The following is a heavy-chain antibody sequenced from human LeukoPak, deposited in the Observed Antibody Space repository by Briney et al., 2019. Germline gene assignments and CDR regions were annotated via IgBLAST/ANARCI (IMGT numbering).Heavy chain of an antibody. D-gene: IGHD1-1*01. CDR2: ISGSGVSI. Sequence: PGGSLRLSCAASGFAFSSYTMHWVRQAPGKGLEWVSVISGSGVSIHYADSVKGRFTISRDNSKNTLYLQMNSLTAEDTAVYYCARHWPGSYYFGMDVWGQGTTVTVSS. V-gene: IGHV3-23*01. CDR3: ARHWPGSYYFGMDV. CDR1: GFAFSSYT. J-gene: IGHJ6*02.